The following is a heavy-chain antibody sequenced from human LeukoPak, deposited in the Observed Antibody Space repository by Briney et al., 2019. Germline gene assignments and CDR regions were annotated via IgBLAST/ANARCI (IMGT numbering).Heavy chain of an antibody. Sequence: SETLSLTCTVSGGSISSSSYYWGWIRQPPGKGLEWIGSIYYSGSTYYNPSLKSRVTISVDTSKNQFSLKLSSVTAADTAVYYCARHPGDYGDLSFDYWGQGTLVTVSS. CDR3: ARHPGDYGDLSFDY. V-gene: IGHV4-39*01. D-gene: IGHD4-17*01. CDR2: IYYSGST. J-gene: IGHJ4*02. CDR1: GGSISSSSYY.